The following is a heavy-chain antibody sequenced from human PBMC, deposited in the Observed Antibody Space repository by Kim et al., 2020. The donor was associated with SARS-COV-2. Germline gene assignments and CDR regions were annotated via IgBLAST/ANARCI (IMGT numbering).Heavy chain of an antibody. CDR1: GFTFSSYE. V-gene: IGHV3-48*03. D-gene: IGHD2-2*01. CDR2: ISSSGSTI. J-gene: IGHJ5*02. Sequence: GGSLRLSCAASGFTFSSYEMNWVRQAPGKGLEWVSYISSSGSTIYYADSVKGRFTISRDNAKNSLYLQMNSLRAEDTAVYYCAKGLDIVVVPAAARGNNWFDPWGQGTLVTVSS. CDR3: AKGLDIVVVPAAARGNNWFDP.